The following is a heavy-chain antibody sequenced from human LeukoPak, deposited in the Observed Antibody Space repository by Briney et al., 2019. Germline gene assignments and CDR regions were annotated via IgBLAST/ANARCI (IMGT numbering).Heavy chain of an antibody. CDR3: ARGGRVVQGWAY. D-gene: IGHD2-2*01. V-gene: IGHV4-34*01. CDR1: GGSFSGYY. J-gene: IGHJ4*02. Sequence: SETLSLTCAVYGGSFSGYYRSWIRQPPGKGLEWIGEINHSGSTNYNPSLKSRVTISVDTSKNQFSLKLSSVTAADTAAYYCARGGRVVQGWAYWGQGTLVTVSS. CDR2: INHSGST.